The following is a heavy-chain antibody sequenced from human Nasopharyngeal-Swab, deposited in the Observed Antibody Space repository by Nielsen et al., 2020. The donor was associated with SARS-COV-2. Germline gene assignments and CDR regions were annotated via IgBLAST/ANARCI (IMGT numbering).Heavy chain of an antibody. D-gene: IGHD3-22*01. CDR3: GGADYDSLNVG. J-gene: IGHJ1*01. CDR2: IYYSGTT. CDR1: TRSITSAGDY. Sequence: QSRSLACTVSTRSITSAGDYCSWLLEHPGKGLEWVGHIYYSGTTYYIPSLKSRVPGAVHTSQQQFTRNLSSVTALYTAGYYCGGADYDSLNVGWGQGTLVTVSS. V-gene: IGHV4-31*03.